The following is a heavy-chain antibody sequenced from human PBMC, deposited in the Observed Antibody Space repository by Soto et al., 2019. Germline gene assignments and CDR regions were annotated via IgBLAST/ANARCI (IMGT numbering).Heavy chain of an antibody. CDR3: ARQKSRTIFGVVTLYGMDV. J-gene: IGHJ6*02. CDR1: GYTFTSYG. D-gene: IGHD3-3*01. CDR2: ISAYNGNT. Sequence: ASVKVSCKASGYTFTSYGISWVRQAPGQGLEWMGRISAYNGNTNYAQKLQGRVTMTTDTSTSTAYMELRSLRSDDTAVYYCARQKSRTIFGVVTLYGMDVWGQGTTVTVSS. V-gene: IGHV1-18*01.